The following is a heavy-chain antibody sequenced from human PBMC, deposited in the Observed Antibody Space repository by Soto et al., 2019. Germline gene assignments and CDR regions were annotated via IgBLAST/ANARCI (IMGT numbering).Heavy chain of an antibody. Sequence: LSLTCTVSGGSIRSGGYYWSWVRQNPRRGLEWIGNIYYSGNTYYNPSLKSRLTISVDTSKNQFSLNLSSVTAAETAVYYCARDRLMATAGTARHYFGLDVWGQGTTVTVSS. CDR1: GGSIRSGGYY. D-gene: IGHD5-18*01. CDR3: ARDRLMATAGTARHYFGLDV. J-gene: IGHJ6*02. CDR2: IYYSGNT. V-gene: IGHV4-31*03.